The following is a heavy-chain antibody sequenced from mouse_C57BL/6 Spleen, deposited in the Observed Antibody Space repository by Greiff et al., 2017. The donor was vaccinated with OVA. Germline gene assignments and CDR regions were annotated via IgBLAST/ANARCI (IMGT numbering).Heavy chain of an antibody. V-gene: IGHV1-50*01. J-gene: IGHJ2*01. CDR3: ARGVASFDY. CDR2: IDPSDSYT. CDR1: GYTFTSYW. D-gene: IGHD1-1*02. Sequence: QVQLQQPGAELVKPGASVKLSCKASGYTFTSYWMQWVKQRPGQGLEWIGEIDPSDSYTNYNQKFKGKATLTVDTSSSTAYMQLRSLTSEDSAVYYCARGVASFDYWGQGTTLTVSS.